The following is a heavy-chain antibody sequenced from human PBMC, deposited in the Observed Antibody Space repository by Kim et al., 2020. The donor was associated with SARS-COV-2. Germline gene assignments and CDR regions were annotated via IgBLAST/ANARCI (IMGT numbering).Heavy chain of an antibody. CDR1: GYSISSGYY. V-gene: IGHV4-38-2*02. CDR3: AVGRWLQFWDY. J-gene: IGHJ4*02. D-gene: IGHD5-12*01. Sequence: SETLSLTCTVSGYSISSGYYWGWIRQPPGKGLEWIGSIYHSGSTYYNPSLKSRVTISVDTSKNQFSLKLSSVTAADTAVYYCAVGRWLQFWDYWGQGTLV. CDR2: IYHSGST.